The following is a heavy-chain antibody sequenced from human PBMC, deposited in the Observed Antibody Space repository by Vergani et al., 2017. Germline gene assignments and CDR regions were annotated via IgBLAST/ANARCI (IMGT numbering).Heavy chain of an antibody. V-gene: IGHV3-23*01. D-gene: IGHD3-3*01. CDR1: GFTFSSYA. CDR2: ISGSGGST. CDR3: AKVDHTIFGVGPFDY. J-gene: IGHJ4*02. Sequence: EVQLLESGGGLVQPGGSLRLSCAASGFTFSSYAMSWVRQAPGQGLEWVSAISGSGGSTYYADSVKGRFTISRGNSKNTLYLQMNSLRAEDTAVYYCAKVDHTIFGVGPFDYWGQGTLVTVSS.